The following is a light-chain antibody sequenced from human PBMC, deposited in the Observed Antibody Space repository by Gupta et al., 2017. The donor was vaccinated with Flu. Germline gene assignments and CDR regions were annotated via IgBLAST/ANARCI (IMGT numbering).Light chain of an antibody. CDR3: QQYERDPLT. CDR2: KAS. V-gene: IGKV1-5*03. CDR1: QTFNSW. Sequence: PSTLSASVGDRVTMTCRASQTFNSWVAWVQQKPGKAPKLLIHKASTLESGVPSRFSGSGSGTEFTLTISSLQPDDFATYFGQQYERDPLTCGGGTKVEIK. J-gene: IGKJ4*01.